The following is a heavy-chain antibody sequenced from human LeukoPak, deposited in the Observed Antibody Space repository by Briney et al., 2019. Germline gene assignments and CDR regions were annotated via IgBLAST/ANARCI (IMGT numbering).Heavy chain of an antibody. CDR1: GFTFSSYG. CDR3: ARSDREKAGLFDY. D-gene: IGHD1-26*01. CDR2: IWYDGSNE. V-gene: IGHV3-33*01. J-gene: IGHJ4*02. Sequence: GGSLRLSCAASGFTFSSYGMHWVRQAPGKGLEWVAVIWYDGSNEYYADSVKGRFTISRDNSKNTLYLQMNSLRAEDTAVYYCARSDREKAGLFDYWGQGTLVTVSS.